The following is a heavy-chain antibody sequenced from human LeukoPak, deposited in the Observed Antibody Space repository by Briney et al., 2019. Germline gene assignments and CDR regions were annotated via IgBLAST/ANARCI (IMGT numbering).Heavy chain of an antibody. J-gene: IGHJ4*02. CDR1: GYTFTGYY. CDR2: INPNSGGT. D-gene: IGHD2-2*02. V-gene: IGHV1-2*06. Sequence: ASVKVSCKASGYTFTGYYMHWVRQAPGQGLEWMGRINPNSGGTNYAQKFQGRVTMTRDTSISTAYMELSRLRSDDRAVFYCARGPRSYSTSWYSDSWGQGTLVTVSS. CDR3: ARGPRSYSTSWYSDS.